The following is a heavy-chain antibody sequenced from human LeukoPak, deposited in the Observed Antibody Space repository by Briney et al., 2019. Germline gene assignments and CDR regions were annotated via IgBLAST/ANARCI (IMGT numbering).Heavy chain of an antibody. V-gene: IGHV4-59*01. CDR1: GGSISSYY. CDR3: ARDRRSYGMDV. CDR2: IYYSGST. Sequence: SETLSLTCTVSGGSISSYYWSWIRQPPGKGLEWIGYIYYSGSTNYNPSLKSRVTISVDTSKNQFSLKLSSVTAADTAVYYCARDRRSYGMDVWGQGTTVSVSS. J-gene: IGHJ6*02.